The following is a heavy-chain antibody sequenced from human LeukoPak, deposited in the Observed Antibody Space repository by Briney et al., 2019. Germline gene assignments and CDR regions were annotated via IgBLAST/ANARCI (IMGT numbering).Heavy chain of an antibody. J-gene: IGHJ4*02. CDR3: AKEGSGWAYFGDYVTFDY. D-gene: IGHD4-17*01. V-gene: IGHV3-23*01. CDR1: GFTFDDYG. Sequence: PGGSLRLSCAASGFTFDDYGLSWVRQAPGKGLEWVSAISGSGGTTYYADSVKGRFTISRDNSKNTLYLQMNSLRAEDTAVYYCAKEGSGWAYFGDYVTFDYWGQGTLVTVSS. CDR2: ISGSGGTT.